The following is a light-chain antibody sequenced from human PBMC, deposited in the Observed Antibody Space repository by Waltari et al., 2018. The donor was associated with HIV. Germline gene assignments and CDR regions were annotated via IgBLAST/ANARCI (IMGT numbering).Light chain of an antibody. CDR1: QSVSTT. V-gene: IGKV3-15*01. CDR2: GAS. CDR3: QQYNNWPQS. Sequence: EIVMTQSPATLSVSPGERATLSCRASQSVSTTLAWYQQKPGQAPRLLIYGASTRATGIPARFSGSVSGTEFTLTISSLHSEDFAVYYCQQYNNWPQSFGQGTTLEIK. J-gene: IGKJ2*03.